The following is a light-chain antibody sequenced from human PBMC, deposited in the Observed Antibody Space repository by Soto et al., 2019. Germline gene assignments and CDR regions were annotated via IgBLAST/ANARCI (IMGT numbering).Light chain of an antibody. V-gene: IGLV2-14*03. CDR2: DVS. CDR1: SSDLGGYNF. CDR3: SSYTSGSTQVV. Sequence: QSALTQPASVSGSPGQSITISCSGTSSDLGGYNFVSWYQHHPGKAPKLMIYDVSNRPSGVSNRFSGSKSGNTASLTISGLQAEDEADYYCSSYTSGSTQVVFGGGTQLTVL. J-gene: IGLJ2*01.